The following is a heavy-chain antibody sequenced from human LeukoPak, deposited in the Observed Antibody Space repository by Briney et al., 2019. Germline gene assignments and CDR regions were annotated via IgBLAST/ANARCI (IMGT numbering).Heavy chain of an antibody. Sequence: GASVKVSCKVSGYTLTELSMHWVRQAPGQGLEWMGWISAYNGNTNYAQKLQGRVTMTTDTSTSTAYMELRSLRSDDTAVYYCARGSSSWYYFDYWGQGTLVTVSS. CDR2: ISAYNGNT. V-gene: IGHV1-18*01. CDR3: ARGSSSWYYFDY. J-gene: IGHJ4*02. CDR1: GYTLTELS. D-gene: IGHD6-13*01.